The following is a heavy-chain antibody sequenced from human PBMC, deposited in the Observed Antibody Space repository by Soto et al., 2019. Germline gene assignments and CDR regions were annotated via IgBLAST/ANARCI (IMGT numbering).Heavy chain of an antibody. V-gene: IGHV1-8*01. CDR3: ARERSEAGTGWFDP. Sequence: QVQLVQSGAEVKKPGASVKVSCKASGYTCTSYDINRVRQATGQGLERMGWMNPNSSNTGYAQKLQSRVTMTRNTSISTAYMELRSLRSKDTAVYYWARERSEAGTGWFDPWGQGTLVTVSS. J-gene: IGHJ5*02. CDR2: MNPNSSNT. D-gene: IGHD6-13*01. CDR1: GYTCTSYD.